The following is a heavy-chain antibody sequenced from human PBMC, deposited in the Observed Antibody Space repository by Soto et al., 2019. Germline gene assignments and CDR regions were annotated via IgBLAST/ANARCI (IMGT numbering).Heavy chain of an antibody. D-gene: IGHD6-19*01. CDR1: GFTFNTYG. CDR2: ISYDGSNE. V-gene: IGHV3-30*18. J-gene: IGHJ5*02. CDR3: AKSLAVAAGWFDP. Sequence: GGSLRLSCAASGFTFNTYGMHWVRQAPGKGLEWVAFISYDGSNEYYADSVKGRFTISRDNSKNTVFLQMNSLRGEDTAVYYCAKSLAVAAGWFDPWGQGALVTVS.